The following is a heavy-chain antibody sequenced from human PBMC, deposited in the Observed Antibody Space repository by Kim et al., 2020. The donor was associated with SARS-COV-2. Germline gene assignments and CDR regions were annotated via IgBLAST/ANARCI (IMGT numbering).Heavy chain of an antibody. CDR2: INPNSGGT. CDR3: ARDGPLDYYGSGRPLYYYGMDV. J-gene: IGHJ6*02. V-gene: IGHV1-2*04. CDR1: GYTFTGYY. Sequence: ASVKVSCKASGYTFTGYYMHWVRQAPGQGLEWMGWINPNSGGTNYAQKFQGWVTMTRDTSISTAYMELSRLRSDDTAVYYCARDGPLDYYGSGRPLYYYGMDVWGQGTPGTVSS. D-gene: IGHD3-10*01.